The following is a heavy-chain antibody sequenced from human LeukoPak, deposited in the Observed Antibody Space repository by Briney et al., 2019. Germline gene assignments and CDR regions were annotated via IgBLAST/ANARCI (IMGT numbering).Heavy chain of an antibody. V-gene: IGHV4-39*01. CDR2: IYNSGST. CDR1: GGSISSSTYY. D-gene: IGHD6-13*01. J-gene: IGHJ5*02. CDR3: ARQAYSSNLGWFDP. Sequence: PSETMSLTCSVSGGSISSSTYYWGWIRQPPGKGLEGSGNIYNSGSTYYNPPLKSRVTISVDTSKNQFSLKLSSVTAPDTAVYYCARQAYSSNLGWFDPWGQGTLVTVSS.